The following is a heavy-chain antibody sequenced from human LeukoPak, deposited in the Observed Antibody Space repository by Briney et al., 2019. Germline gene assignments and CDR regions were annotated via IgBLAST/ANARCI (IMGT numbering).Heavy chain of an antibody. V-gene: IGHV4-59*10. CDR2: MFPSGST. D-gene: IGHD5-24*01. J-gene: IGHJ2*01. Sequence: KSSETLSLTCAVYGGSFSGYYWSWIRQPAGKGLEWVGCMFPSGSTNYSPSLKSRVTISVDTSKNQVSLKLNSVTAADTAVYYCARGCRDGYSNYWYFDLWGRGTLATVSS. CDR3: ARGCRDGYSNYWYFDL. CDR1: GGSFSGYY.